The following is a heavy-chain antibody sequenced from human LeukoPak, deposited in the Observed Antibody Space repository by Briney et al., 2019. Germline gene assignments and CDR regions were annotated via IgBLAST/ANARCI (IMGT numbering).Heavy chain of an antibody. J-gene: IGHJ4*02. CDR2: ISYDGSNK. Sequence: GGSLRLSCAASGFTFSSYAMHWVRQAPGKGLEWVAVISYDGSNKYYADSVKGRFTISRDNSKNTLYLQMNSLRAEDTAVYYCARVVTDYGHPTGTGYFDYWGQGTPGHRLL. V-gene: IGHV3-30-3*01. D-gene: IGHD1-14*01. CDR1: GFTFSSYA. CDR3: ARVVTDYGHPTGTGYFDY.